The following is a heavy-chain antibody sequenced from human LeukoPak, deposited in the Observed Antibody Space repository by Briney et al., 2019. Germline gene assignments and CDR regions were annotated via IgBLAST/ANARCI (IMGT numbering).Heavy chain of an antibody. D-gene: IGHD3-9*01. CDR2: IYYSGST. J-gene: IGHJ4*02. V-gene: IGHV4-61*01. Sequence: SETLSLTCTVSGGSVSSGSYYWSWIRQPPGKGLEWTGDIYYSGSTNYNPSLKSRITISVDTSKHQFSLNLSSVTPADTAVHYCARGLRYSDYWGQGTLVTVSS. CDR3: ARGLRYSDY. CDR1: GGSVSSGSYY.